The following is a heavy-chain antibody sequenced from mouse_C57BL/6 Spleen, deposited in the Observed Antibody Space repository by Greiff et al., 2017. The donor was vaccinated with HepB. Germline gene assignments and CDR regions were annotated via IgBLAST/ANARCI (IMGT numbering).Heavy chain of an antibody. CDR2: IDPSDSYT. V-gene: IGHV1-50*01. CDR3: ARWTAQATFHFDY. J-gene: IGHJ2*01. Sequence: KQSCKASGYTFTSYWMQWVKQRPGQGLEWIGEIDPSDSYTNYNQKFKGKATLTVDTSSSTAYMQLSSLTSEDSAVYYCARWTAQATFHFDYWGQGTTLTVSS. CDR1: GYTFTSYW. D-gene: IGHD3-2*02.